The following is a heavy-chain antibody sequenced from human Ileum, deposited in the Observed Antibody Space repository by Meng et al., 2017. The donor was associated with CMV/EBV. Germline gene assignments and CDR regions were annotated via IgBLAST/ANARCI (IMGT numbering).Heavy chain of an antibody. D-gene: IGHD2-8*01. CDR2: IGSGGDT. Sequence: GESLKISCAASGFSFSAYDMHWVRQVSGKGLEWVSSIGSGGDTHYPDSVKGRFIVSRDNARKSLYFQMNNLRVGDTASYYCARVATYCTTGRCPVNGMDVWGQGTTVTVSS. CDR3: ARVATYCTTGRCPVNGMDV. CDR1: GFSFSAYD. V-gene: IGHV3-13*01. J-gene: IGHJ6*02.